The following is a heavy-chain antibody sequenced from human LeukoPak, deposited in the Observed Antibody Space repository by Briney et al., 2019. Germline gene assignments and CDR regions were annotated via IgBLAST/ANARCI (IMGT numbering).Heavy chain of an antibody. CDR3: ARTRRDAYNFDY. CDR1: GGSIGSTDYY. Sequence: PSETLSLTCTVSGGSIGSTDYYWGWIRQPPGKGLEWIGGIYYSGNTYYNASLKSRLTISVDTSKNQFSLKLSSVTAADTAVYHCARTRRDAYNFDYWGQGTLVTVSS. V-gene: IGHV4-39*01. D-gene: IGHD5-24*01. CDR2: IYYSGNT. J-gene: IGHJ4*02.